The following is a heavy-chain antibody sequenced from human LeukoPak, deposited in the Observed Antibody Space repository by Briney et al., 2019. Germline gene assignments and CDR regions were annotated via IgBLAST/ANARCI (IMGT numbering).Heavy chain of an antibody. CDR1: GFTFSAYG. D-gene: IGHD3-10*01. CDR2: ISANGRIT. V-gene: IGHV3-23*01. Sequence: GGSLRLSCAASGFTFSAYGMSWVRQSPGQGLEWVSGISANGRITFYARSVRGRFTISRDNPQTTLDLQMTSLRAEDSALYYCPSFGDYGEYWGEGTLVTVSS. CDR3: PSFGDYGEY. J-gene: IGHJ4*02.